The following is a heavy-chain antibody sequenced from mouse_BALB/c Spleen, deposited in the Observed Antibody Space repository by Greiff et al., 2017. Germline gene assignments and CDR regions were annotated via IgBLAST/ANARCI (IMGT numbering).Heavy chain of an antibody. J-gene: IGHJ4*01. CDR3: ARGPIYYYGSSYAMDY. CDR2: IYPYNGGT. CDR1: GYTFTDYN. V-gene: IGHV1S29*02. D-gene: IGHD1-1*01. Sequence: EVKLVESGPELVKPGASVKISCKASGYTFTDYNMHWVKQSHGKSLEWIGYIYPYNGGTGYNQKFKSKATLTVDNSSSTAYMELRSLTSEDSAVYYCARGPIYYYGSSYAMDYWGQGTSVTVSS.